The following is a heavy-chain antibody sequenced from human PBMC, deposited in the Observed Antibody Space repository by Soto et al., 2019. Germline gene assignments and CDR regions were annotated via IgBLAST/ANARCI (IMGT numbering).Heavy chain of an antibody. CDR3: ASRRDGGSYNAFDI. CDR1: GYSFTSYW. V-gene: IGHV5-51*01. CDR2: IYPGDSDA. J-gene: IGHJ3*02. Sequence: PGESLKISCKGSGYSFTSYWIGWVRQMPGKGLEWMGIIYPGDSDARYSPSLQGQVTMSADKSISTAYLQWRSLKASDTAMYYCASRRDGGSYNAFDIWGQGTVVTVAS. D-gene: IGHD1-26*01.